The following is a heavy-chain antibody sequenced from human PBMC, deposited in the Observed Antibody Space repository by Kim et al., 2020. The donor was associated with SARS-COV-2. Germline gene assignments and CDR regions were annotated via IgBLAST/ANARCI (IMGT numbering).Heavy chain of an antibody. CDR3: ARHPDYGDYDLAYYGMDV. V-gene: IGHV4-59*08. J-gene: IGHJ6*02. Sequence: KSRVTISVDTTKNQFSLKLSSVTAADTAVYYCARHPDYGDYDLAYYGMDVWGQGTTVTVSS. D-gene: IGHD4-17*01.